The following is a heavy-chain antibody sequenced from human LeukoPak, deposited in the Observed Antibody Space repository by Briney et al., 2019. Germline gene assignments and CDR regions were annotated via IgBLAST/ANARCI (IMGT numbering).Heavy chain of an antibody. CDR2: INPNSGGT. V-gene: IGHV1-2*02. J-gene: IGHJ4*02. CDR1: GYTFTGYY. CDR3: ARGFTMVRGVIPDY. D-gene: IGHD3-10*01. Sequence: ASVKVSCKASGYTFTGYYMHWVRQAPGQGLEWMGWINPNSGGTNYAQKLQGRVTMTTDTSTSTAYMELRSLRSDDTAVYYCARGFTMVRGVIPDYWGQGTLVTVSS.